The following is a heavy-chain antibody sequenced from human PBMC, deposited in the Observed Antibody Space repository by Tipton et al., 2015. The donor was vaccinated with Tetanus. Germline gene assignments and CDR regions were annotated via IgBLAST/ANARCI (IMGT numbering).Heavy chain of an antibody. D-gene: IGHD3-16*01. J-gene: IGHJ4*02. V-gene: IGHV3-30*18. Sequence: SLRLSCAASEFTFSRFGMHWVRQAPGKGLEWVAGISYDGSHKYYVDSVRGRFTISRDNSQNTLYLQMNSLRPEDTAIYYCAKAKPVITLALFDFWGQGTLITVSS. CDR2: ISYDGSHK. CDR1: EFTFSRFG. CDR3: AKAKPVITLALFDF.